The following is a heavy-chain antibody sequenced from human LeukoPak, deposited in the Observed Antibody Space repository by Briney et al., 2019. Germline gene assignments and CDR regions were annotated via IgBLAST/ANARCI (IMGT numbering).Heavy chain of an antibody. CDR3: ARGLTYYYAETPGDV. J-gene: IGHJ6*02. CDR1: GFTFSSYG. CDR2: IWYDGSNK. D-gene: IGHD3-10*01. Sequence: GGSLRLSCAASGFTFSSYGMHWVRQAPGKGLEWVAVIWYDGSNKYYADSVKGRFTISRDNSKNTLYLQMNSLRAKDTAVYYCARGLTYYYAETPGDVWGQGTTVTVSS. V-gene: IGHV3-33*01.